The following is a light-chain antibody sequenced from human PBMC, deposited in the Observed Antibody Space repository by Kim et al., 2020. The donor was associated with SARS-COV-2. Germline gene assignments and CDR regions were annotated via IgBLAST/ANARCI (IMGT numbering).Light chain of an antibody. CDR3: QQYYTTP. V-gene: IGKV4-1*01. Sequence: VRATTNCKSSQSVLYSSHNKSYLPSYQQNPGQPPKLLIYWASTRGSGVPDRFSGSGSGTDFTLPVSSLQAGDVAVYYCQQYYTTPFGPGTKVDI. CDR1: QSVLYSSHNKSY. J-gene: IGKJ3*01. CDR2: WAS.